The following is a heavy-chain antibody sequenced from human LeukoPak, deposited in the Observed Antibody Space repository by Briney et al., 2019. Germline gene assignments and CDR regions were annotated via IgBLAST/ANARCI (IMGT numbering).Heavy chain of an antibody. Sequence: GRSLRLSCAASGFTFDDYAMHWVRQAPGKGLEWVSGISWNSGSIGYADSVKGRFTISRDNAKNSLYLQMNSLRAEDTALYYCAKEGGLWGQGTMVTVSS. V-gene: IGHV3-9*01. CDR1: GFTFDDYA. J-gene: IGHJ3*01. CDR3: AKEGGL. CDR2: ISWNSGSI. D-gene: IGHD2-15*01.